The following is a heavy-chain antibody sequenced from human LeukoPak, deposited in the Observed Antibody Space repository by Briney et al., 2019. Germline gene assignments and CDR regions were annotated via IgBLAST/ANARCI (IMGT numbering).Heavy chain of an antibody. D-gene: IGHD4-17*01. V-gene: IGHV3-30*04. Sequence: GRSLRLSCAASGFTFSSYAMHWVRQAPGKGLEWVAVISYDGSNKYYADSVKGRFTISRDNSKNTLYLQMNSLRAEDTAVYYCARDRGDYGDYVSYAIDTWGQGTLVTVSS. CDR3: ARDRGDYGDYVSYAIDT. J-gene: IGHJ4*02. CDR2: ISYDGSNK. CDR1: GFTFSSYA.